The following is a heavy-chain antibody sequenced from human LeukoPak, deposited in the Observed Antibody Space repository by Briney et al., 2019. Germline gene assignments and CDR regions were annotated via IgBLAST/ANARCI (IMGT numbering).Heavy chain of an antibody. Sequence: GGSLRLSCAASGFTFSSFAMHWVRQAPGKGLQWVGFIRSKAFDETTEYAASVKGRFTISRDDSKSIAYLQMNSLKIEDTAVYYCASSFGQLSFFDYWGQGALVTVSS. CDR1: GFTFSSFA. J-gene: IGHJ4*02. CDR2: IRSKAFDETT. D-gene: IGHD3-10*01. CDR3: ASSFGQLSFFDY. V-gene: IGHV3-49*04.